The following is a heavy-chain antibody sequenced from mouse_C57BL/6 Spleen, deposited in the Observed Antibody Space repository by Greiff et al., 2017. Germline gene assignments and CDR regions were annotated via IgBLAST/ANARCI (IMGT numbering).Heavy chain of an antibody. CDR3: ARLGVRLRSYAMDY. Sequence: VQLQQSGPELVKPGASVKIPCKASGYTFTDYNMDWVKQSHGKSLEWIGDINPNNGGTIYNQKFKGKATLTVDKSSSTAYMELRSLTSEDTAVYYCARLGVRLRSYAMDYWGQGTSVTVSS. CDR1: GYTFTDYN. V-gene: IGHV1-18*01. J-gene: IGHJ4*01. CDR2: INPNNGGT. D-gene: IGHD2-4*01.